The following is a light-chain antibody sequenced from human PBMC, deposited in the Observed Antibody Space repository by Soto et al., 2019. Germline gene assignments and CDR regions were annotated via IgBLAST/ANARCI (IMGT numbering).Light chain of an antibody. Sequence: QSALTQPASVSGSPGQSITISCTGTGSDIGGYNFVSWYQQHPGKAPKLMIYEVSNRPSGVSNRFSGSKSGNTASLTISGRQAEDEADYYCSSYASGSTLVVFGGGTKLTVL. J-gene: IGLJ3*02. CDR1: GSDIGGYNF. CDR3: SSYASGSTLVV. CDR2: EVS. V-gene: IGLV2-14*01.